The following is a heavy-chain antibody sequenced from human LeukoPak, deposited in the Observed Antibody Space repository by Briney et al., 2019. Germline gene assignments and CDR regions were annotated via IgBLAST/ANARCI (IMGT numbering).Heavy chain of an antibody. J-gene: IGHJ4*02. CDR3: VRVGIYSTSRYWFDY. Sequence: GGSLRLSCAASGFTFSSTSMTWFRQAPGEGLEWVAHIKQDGSETHYVDSVKGRFTISRDNAKSSLYLQMNSLRAEDTAVYYCVRVGIYSTSRYWFDYWGQGTLVTVSS. CDR1: GFTFSSTS. D-gene: IGHD2-2*01. CDR2: IKQDGSET. V-gene: IGHV3-7*03.